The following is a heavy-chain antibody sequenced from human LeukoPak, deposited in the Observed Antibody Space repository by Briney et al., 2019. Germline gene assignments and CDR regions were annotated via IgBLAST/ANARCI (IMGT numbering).Heavy chain of an antibody. D-gene: IGHD4-17*01. Sequence: KPSETLSLTCAVSGGSISSGGYSWSWIRQPPGKGLEWIGYIYHSGSTYYNPSLKSRVTISVDRSKNQFSLKLSSVTAADTAVYYCARQGDYRREYYYYYGMDVWGQGTTVTVSS. CDR3: ARQGDYRREYYYYYGMDV. CDR1: GGSISSGGYS. CDR2: IYHSGST. J-gene: IGHJ6*02. V-gene: IGHV4-30-2*01.